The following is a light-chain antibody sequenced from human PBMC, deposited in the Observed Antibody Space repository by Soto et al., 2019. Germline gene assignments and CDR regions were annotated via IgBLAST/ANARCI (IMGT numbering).Light chain of an antibody. CDR1: QGIGRY. CDR3: QLRSNWPLT. CDR2: DAS. Sequence: EIVLSQSPGTLSLSPGESATLSCRASQGIGRYLAWFQQKPGQAPRLLIYDASTRATGIPARFSGSGSGTDFTLTIXSLEPEDFAXYYCQLRSNWPLTFGPGTKVEIK. V-gene: IGKV3-11*01. J-gene: IGKJ3*01.